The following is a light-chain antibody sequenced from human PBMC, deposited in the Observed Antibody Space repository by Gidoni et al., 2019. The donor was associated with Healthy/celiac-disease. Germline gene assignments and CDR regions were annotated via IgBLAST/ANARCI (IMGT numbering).Light chain of an antibody. CDR2: GNS. J-gene: IGLJ2*01. V-gene: IGLV1-40*01. CDR3: QSYDSSLSGSGVV. Sequence: QSVLTQPPSVSGATGQRVTISCTGSSANIGAGYDVHWYQQLPGTAPKLLIYGNSNRPSGVPDRFSGSKSGTSASLAITGLQAEDEADDYCQSYDSSLSGSGVVFGGGTKLTVL. CDR1: SANIGAGYD.